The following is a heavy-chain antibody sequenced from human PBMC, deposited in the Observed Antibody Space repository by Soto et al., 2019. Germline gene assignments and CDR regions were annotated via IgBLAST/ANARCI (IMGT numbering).Heavy chain of an antibody. CDR1: GGSFSCYY. D-gene: IGHD3-10*01. CDR2: INHSGST. Sequence: SETLSLTCAVYGGSFSCYYWSWIRQPPGKGLEWIGEINHSGSTNYNPSLKSRVTISVDTSKNQFSLKLSSVTAADTAVYYCARGSPRSGSYYTRGSGWDPWGKGTLVTVS. J-gene: IGHJ5*02. V-gene: IGHV4-34*01. CDR3: ARGSPRSGSYYTRGSGWDP.